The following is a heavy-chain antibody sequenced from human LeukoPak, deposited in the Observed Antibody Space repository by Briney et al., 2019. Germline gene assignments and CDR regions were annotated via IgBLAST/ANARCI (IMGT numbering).Heavy chain of an antibody. V-gene: IGHV4-34*01. CDR2: INYSGST. D-gene: IGHD4-11*01. CDR1: GGSISSYY. Sequence: SETLSLTCTVSGGSISSYYWSWIRQPPGKGLEWIGEINYSGSTNYNPSLKSRVTISVDTSKNQFSLKLSSVTAADTAVYYCATMRIYSTNYYYYGMDVWGQGTTVTVSS. CDR3: ATMRIYSTNYYYYGMDV. J-gene: IGHJ6*02.